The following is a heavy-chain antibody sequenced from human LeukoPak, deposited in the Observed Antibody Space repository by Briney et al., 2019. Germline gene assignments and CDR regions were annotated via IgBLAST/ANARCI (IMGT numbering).Heavy chain of an antibody. J-gene: IGHJ4*02. V-gene: IGHV3-48*01. D-gene: IGHD3-10*01. CDR2: ISTGSSII. CDR1: GFTFSGYS. Sequence: GGSLRLSCAASGFTFSGYSMNWVRQAPGKGLEWVSYISTGSSIINYADSVKGRFTISRDNAKNSLYLQMNSLRAEDTAVYYCAKDSPYAYYGSGSYWDYWGQGTLVTVSS. CDR3: AKDSPYAYYGSGSYWDY.